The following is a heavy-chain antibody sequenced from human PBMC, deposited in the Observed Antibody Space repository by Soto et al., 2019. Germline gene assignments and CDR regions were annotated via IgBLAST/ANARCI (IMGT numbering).Heavy chain of an antibody. CDR2: IYYSGST. D-gene: IGHD5-12*01. V-gene: IGHV4-31*03. CDR1: GGSISSGGYY. J-gene: IGHJ4*02. Sequence: PSETLSLTCTVSGGSISSGGYYWSWIRQHPGKGLEWIGYIYYSGSTYYNPSLKSRVTISVDTPKNQFSLKLSSVTAADTAVYYCAIYSGYDPYFGYWGQGTLVTVSS. CDR3: AIYSGYDPYFGY.